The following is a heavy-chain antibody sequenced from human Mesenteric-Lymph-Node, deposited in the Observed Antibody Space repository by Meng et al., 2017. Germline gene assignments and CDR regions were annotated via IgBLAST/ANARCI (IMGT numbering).Heavy chain of an antibody. J-gene: IGHJ4*02. CDR2: IYWDDDR. D-gene: IGHD6-19*01. CDR1: GFSLTTSPMG. CDR3: AHRLGGNGWDNRFFDY. Sequence: QITLEESGPARVKPTQTLALTCTFPGFSLTTSPMGVGRIRQSPGKALEYLGIIYWDDDRRYNPSLKSRLTITKDTSKNQVVLIMTNVDPVDTATYYCAHRLGGNGWDNRFFDYWGQGTLVTVSS. V-gene: IGHV2-5*02.